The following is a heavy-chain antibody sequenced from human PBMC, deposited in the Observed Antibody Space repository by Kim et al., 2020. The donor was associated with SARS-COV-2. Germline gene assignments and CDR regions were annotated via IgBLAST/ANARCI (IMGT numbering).Heavy chain of an antibody. Sequence: YVGSGKGRFTISRDNSKTTLYLQMTSLRAEDTAMYYCAKKRGGVSGASDIWGQGTMVTVSS. D-gene: IGHD2-8*02. J-gene: IGHJ3*02. CDR3: AKKRGGVSGASDI. V-gene: IGHV3-23*01.